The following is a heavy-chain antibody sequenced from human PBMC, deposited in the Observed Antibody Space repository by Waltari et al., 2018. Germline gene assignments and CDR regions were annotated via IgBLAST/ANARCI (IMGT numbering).Heavy chain of an antibody. CDR3: TTLFGDFWSGYFFDF. CDR2: VKSKSDGGTR. CDR1: GFTFSNAW. J-gene: IGHJ4*02. D-gene: IGHD3-3*01. V-gene: IGHV3-15*01. Sequence: EVQLVESGGGLVKPGGSLRLSCAASGFTFSNAWMSWVRQAPGKGREWVGRVKSKSDGGTRDYSAPVKGRFTIARDDSENTLDLQMNSLKTEDTAGYYCTTLFGDFWSGYFFDFWGQGTLVTVSA.